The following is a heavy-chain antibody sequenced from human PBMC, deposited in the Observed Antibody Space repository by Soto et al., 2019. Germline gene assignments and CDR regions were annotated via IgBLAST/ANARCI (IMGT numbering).Heavy chain of an antibody. CDR2: IYHSGST. D-gene: IGHD6-19*01. Sequence: QVQLQESGPGLVKPSGTLSLTCAVSGGSISSSNWWSWVRQPPGKGLEWIGEIYHSGSTNYNPSLQVLVAISGDKSKILCSRTPSSGTAAATAVYYCARVAVAGTRVNSWAQGTLVSVSS. V-gene: IGHV4-4*02. CDR1: GGSISSSNW. CDR3: ARVAVAGTRVNS. J-gene: IGHJ4*02.